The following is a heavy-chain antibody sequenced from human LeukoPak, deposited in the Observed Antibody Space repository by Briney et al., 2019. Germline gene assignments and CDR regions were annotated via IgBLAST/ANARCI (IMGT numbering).Heavy chain of an antibody. CDR3: ARARGSGSYFWVYYFDY. Sequence: GGSLRLSCAASGFTFSSYCMSWVRQAPGKGLEWVANINQDGSEKYYVDSVKGRFTISRDNAKNSLYLQMNSLRAEDTAVYYCARARGSGSYFWVYYFDYWGQGTLVTVSS. J-gene: IGHJ4*02. CDR2: INQDGSEK. V-gene: IGHV3-7*03. CDR1: GFTFSSYC. D-gene: IGHD3-10*01.